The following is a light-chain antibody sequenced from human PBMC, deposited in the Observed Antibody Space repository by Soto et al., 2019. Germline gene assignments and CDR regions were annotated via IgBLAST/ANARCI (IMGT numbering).Light chain of an antibody. CDR3: QTWGEAV. CDR1: SGHSSYA. CDR2: LNSDGSH. V-gene: IGLV4-69*01. Sequence: QPVLTQSPSASASLGASVKLTCTLSSGHSSYAIAWHQQQPEKGPRYLMKLNSDGSHSKGDGIPDRFSGSSSGAERYLTISSLQSEDEADYYCQTWGEAVFGGGTQLTVL. J-gene: IGLJ7*01.